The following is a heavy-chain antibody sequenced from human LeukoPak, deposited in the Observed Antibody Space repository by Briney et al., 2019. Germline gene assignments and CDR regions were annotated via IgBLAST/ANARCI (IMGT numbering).Heavy chain of an antibody. CDR2: INPNSGGT. D-gene: IGHD6-19*01. Sequence: VASVTVFCKASGYTFTGYYMHWVRQAPGQGLEWMGWINPNSGGTNYAQKFQGRVTMTRDTSISTAYMELSRLRSDDTAVYYCARPGYTSGHFDYWGQGTLVTVSS. CDR1: GYTFTGYY. CDR3: ARPGYTSGHFDY. V-gene: IGHV1-2*02. J-gene: IGHJ4*02.